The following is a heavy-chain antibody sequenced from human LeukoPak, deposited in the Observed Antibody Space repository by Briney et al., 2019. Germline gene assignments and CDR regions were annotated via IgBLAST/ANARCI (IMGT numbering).Heavy chain of an antibody. J-gene: IGHJ1*01. CDR3: AYSSAYQQH. D-gene: IGHD3-22*01. CDR1: RGSFSDFY. CDR2: INHSGST. V-gene: IGHV4-34*01. Sequence: SETLSLTCAVYRGSFSDFYCSWIRQSPRKGLEWIGEINHSGSTNYNPSLKSRVTISVDTSKNQLSLKLSPLTAADTAVYYCAYSSAYQQHWGQGTLVTVSS.